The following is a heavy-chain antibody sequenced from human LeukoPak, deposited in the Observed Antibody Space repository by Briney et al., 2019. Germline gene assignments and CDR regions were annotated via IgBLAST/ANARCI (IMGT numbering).Heavy chain of an antibody. D-gene: IGHD6-13*01. Sequence: GGSLRLSCAASGFTFSSYAMSWVRLAPGKGLEWVSAISGSGGSTYYADSVRGRFTISRDNSKNTLYLQMNSLRAEDTAVYYCAISPAAGPFPPNYWGQGTLVTVSS. CDR1: GFTFSSYA. J-gene: IGHJ4*02. V-gene: IGHV3-23*01. CDR2: ISGSGGST. CDR3: AISPAAGPFPPNY.